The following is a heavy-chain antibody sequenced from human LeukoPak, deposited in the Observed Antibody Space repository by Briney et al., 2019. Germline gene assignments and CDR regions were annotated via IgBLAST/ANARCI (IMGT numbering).Heavy chain of an antibody. Sequence: GGSLRLSCAASGFTFSSYTMNWVRQAPGKGLEWVSVIYSGGSTYYADSVKGRFTISRDNSKNTLYLQMNSLRAEDTAVYYCARGIFDFDYWGQGTLVTVSS. CDR1: GFTFSSYT. CDR3: ARGIFDFDY. D-gene: IGHD2/OR15-2a*01. CDR2: IYSGGST. J-gene: IGHJ4*02. V-gene: IGHV3-66*01.